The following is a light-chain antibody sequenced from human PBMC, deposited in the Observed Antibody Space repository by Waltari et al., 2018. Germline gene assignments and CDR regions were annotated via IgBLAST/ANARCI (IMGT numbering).Light chain of an antibody. CDR1: QSVSTN. CDR2: GAS. Sequence: EIAMTQSPATLSVSPGERATLSCRASQSVSTNLAWYQQKPGQAPRLLIFGASTRVTGIPARFSGSGSGTDFTLAISGLQSEDFALYYCQHYNEHPLTFGGGTKVEIK. CDR3: QHYNEHPLT. J-gene: IGKJ4*01. V-gene: IGKV3-15*01.